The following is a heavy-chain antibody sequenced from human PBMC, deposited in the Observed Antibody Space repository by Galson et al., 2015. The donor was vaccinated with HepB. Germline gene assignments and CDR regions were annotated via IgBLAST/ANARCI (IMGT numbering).Heavy chain of an antibody. D-gene: IGHD3-3*01. CDR3: ARDRIRFLLEGQNSGFDY. CDR2: ISAYNGNT. CDR1: GYTFTSYG. Sequence: SVKVSCKASGYTFTSYGISWVRQAPGQGLEWMGWISAYNGNTNYAQKLQGRVTMTTDTSTSTAYMELRSLRSDDTAVYYCARDRIRFLLEGQNSGFDYWGQGTLVTVSS. J-gene: IGHJ4*02. V-gene: IGHV1-18*01.